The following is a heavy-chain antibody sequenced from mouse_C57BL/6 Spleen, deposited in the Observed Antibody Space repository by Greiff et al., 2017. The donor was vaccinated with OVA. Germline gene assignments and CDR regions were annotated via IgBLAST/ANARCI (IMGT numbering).Heavy chain of an antibody. CDR1: GYSFTDYN. V-gene: IGHV1-39*01. CDR3: ARSPYGSSPYYAMDY. CDR2: INPNYGTT. Sequence: VQLKESGPELVKPGASVKISCKASGYSFTDYNMNWVKQSNGKSLEWIGVINPNYGTTSYNQKFKGKATLTVDQSSSTAYMQLNSLTSEDSAVDYCARSPYGSSPYYAMDYWGQGTSVTVSS. J-gene: IGHJ4*01. D-gene: IGHD1-1*01.